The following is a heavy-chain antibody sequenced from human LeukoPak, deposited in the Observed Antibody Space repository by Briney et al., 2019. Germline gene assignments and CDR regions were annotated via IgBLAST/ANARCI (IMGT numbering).Heavy chain of an antibody. CDR3: AKDLCSGGSCYNFDY. Sequence: GRSLRLSCAASGFTFDDYAMHWVRQAPGKGLEWVSGISWNSGSIGYADSVKGRFTISGDNAKNSLYLQMNSLRAEDTALYYCAKDLCSGGSCYNFDYWGQGTLVTVSS. CDR1: GFTFDDYA. CDR2: ISWNSGSI. J-gene: IGHJ4*02. D-gene: IGHD2-15*01. V-gene: IGHV3-9*01.